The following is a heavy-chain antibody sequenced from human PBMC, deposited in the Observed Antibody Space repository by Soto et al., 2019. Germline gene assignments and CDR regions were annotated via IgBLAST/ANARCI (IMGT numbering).Heavy chain of an antibody. CDR3: ARDLIAAAGLLVSYYYYGMDV. V-gene: IGHV3-30-3*01. Sequence: LXLSCGASVFTFSSYAMHWVRQAPGKGLEWVAVISYEGSNKYYADSVKGRFTISRDNSKNTLYLQMNSLRAEDTAVYYCARDLIAAAGLLVSYYYYGMDVWGQGTTVNVSS. D-gene: IGHD6-13*01. J-gene: IGHJ6*02. CDR2: ISYEGSNK. CDR1: VFTFSSYA.